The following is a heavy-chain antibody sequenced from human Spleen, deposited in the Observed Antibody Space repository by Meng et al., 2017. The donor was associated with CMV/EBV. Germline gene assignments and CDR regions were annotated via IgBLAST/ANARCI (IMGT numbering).Heavy chain of an antibody. CDR2: ISYDGSNK. V-gene: IGHV3-30-3*01. CDR3: AKDTRGMAATDP. CDR1: GFTFSSYA. Sequence: QVQLVESGXGGVQPGXSLRLSCAASGFTFSSYAMHWVRQAPGKGLEWVAVISYDGSNKYYADSVKGRFTISRDNSKNTLYLQMNSLRVEDTAVYYCAKDTRGMAATDPWGQGTLVTVSS. J-gene: IGHJ5*02. D-gene: IGHD1-1*01.